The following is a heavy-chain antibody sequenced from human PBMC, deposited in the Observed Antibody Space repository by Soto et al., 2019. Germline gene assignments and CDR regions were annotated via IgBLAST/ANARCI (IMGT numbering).Heavy chain of an antibody. CDR1: GFSFDNYG. D-gene: IGHD3-16*01. CDR3: AQLGLMTFSHKHYFNH. V-gene: IGHV3-23*01. J-gene: IGHJ4*02. Sequence: EVQLLESGGDLVQPEGSLRLSCVGSGFSFDNYGMSWVRQAPGKGLEWVSAIKSDGSSTYYAASVKDRFTISRDNSKNTLYLQLNSLRAEDTAVYYCAQLGLMTFSHKHYFNHWGRGTLVTVSS. CDR2: IKSDGSST.